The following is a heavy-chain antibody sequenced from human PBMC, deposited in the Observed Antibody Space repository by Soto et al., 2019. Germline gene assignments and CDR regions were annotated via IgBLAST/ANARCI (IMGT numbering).Heavy chain of an antibody. CDR3: ARNCGGDCSNWFDP. D-gene: IGHD2-21*02. CDR2: ISTTSSYI. V-gene: IGHV3-21*01. Sequence: GGSLRLSCAASGFTFRSYSMSWVRQAPGKGLEWVSYISTTSSYIYYADSVKGRFTISRDNAENSLYLQMNSLSAEDTAVYYCARNCGGDCSNWFDPWGQGTLVTVPQ. CDR1: GFTFRSYS. J-gene: IGHJ5*02.